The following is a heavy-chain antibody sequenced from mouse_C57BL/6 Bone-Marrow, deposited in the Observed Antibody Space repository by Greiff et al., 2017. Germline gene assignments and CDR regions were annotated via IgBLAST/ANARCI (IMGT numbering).Heavy chain of an antibody. D-gene: IGHD2-4*01. J-gene: IGHJ2*01. V-gene: IGHV5-15*04. Sequence: EVMLVESGGGLVQPGGSLKLSCAASGFTFSDYGMAWVRQAPRKGPEWVAFLSNLAYSIYYADTVTGRFTISSENAKNTLYLEMSSLRSDDTAMDYCARHDYDYDGYFDYWGQGTTLTVSS. CDR1: GFTFSDYG. CDR2: LSNLAYSI. CDR3: ARHDYDYDGYFDY.